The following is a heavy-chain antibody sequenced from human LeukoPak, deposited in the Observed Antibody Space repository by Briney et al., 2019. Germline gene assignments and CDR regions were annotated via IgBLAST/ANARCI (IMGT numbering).Heavy chain of an antibody. CDR3: AKEMILYYYYYMDV. CDR2: ISGSGGST. Sequence: GWTLRLSCAASGFTFSSYAMSWVRQAPGKGLEGVSAISGSGGSTYYADSVKGRFTISRDNSKNTLYLQMNSLSGEDTDVYYCAKEMILYYYYYMDVWGKPTTLTISS. D-gene: IGHD3-22*01. CDR1: GFTFSSYA. J-gene: IGHJ6*03. V-gene: IGHV3-23*01.